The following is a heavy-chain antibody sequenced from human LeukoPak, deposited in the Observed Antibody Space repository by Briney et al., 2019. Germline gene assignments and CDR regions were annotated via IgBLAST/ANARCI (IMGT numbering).Heavy chain of an antibody. J-gene: IGHJ4*02. D-gene: IGHD5-12*01. CDR3: AREFLVATFPTFDF. Sequence: GGSLRLSCAASGFTFSSYWMHRVRQTPGKGLVWVSRINSDGSSTSYADSVKGRFTISRDSAKNTLYLQMNSLRAEDTAVYYCAREFLVATFPTFDFWGQGTLVTVSS. V-gene: IGHV3-74*01. CDR1: GFTFSSYW. CDR2: INSDGSST.